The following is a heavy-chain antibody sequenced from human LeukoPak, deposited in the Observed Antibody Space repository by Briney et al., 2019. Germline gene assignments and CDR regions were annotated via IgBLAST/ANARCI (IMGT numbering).Heavy chain of an antibody. D-gene: IGHD3-3*01. CDR1: GGTFSSYA. Sequence: SVKVSCKASGGTFSSYAISWVRQAPGRGLEWMGGIIPIFGTANYAQKFQGRVTITTDESTSTAYMELSSLRSEDTAVYYCATNTIFGVVPGYYYMDVWGKGTTVTVSS. J-gene: IGHJ6*03. V-gene: IGHV1-69*05. CDR3: ATNTIFGVVPGYYYMDV. CDR2: IIPIFGTA.